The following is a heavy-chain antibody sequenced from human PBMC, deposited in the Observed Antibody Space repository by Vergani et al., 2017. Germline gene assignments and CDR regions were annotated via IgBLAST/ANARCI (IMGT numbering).Heavy chain of an antibody. CDR2: ISGSGVSA. Sequence: VQLLESGGGLVQPGGSLRLTCAASEFTFSNYAMNWFRQAPGKGLEWVSGISGSGVSAYYTDSVKGRFTISRDNSKNMLFLQMNNHRTEDTAIYYCAKQYFISGNYLFDYCWQGALVNVSS. V-gene: IGHV3-23*01. CDR3: AKQYFISGNYLFDY. CDR1: EFTFSNYA. J-gene: IGHJ4*02. D-gene: IGHD3-10*01.